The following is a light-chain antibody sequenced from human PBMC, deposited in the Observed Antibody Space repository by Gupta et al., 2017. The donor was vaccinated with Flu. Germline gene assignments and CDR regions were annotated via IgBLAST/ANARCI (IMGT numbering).Light chain of an antibody. J-gene: IGLJ2*01. CDR2: DVS. CDR3: SSYAGNNNLI. V-gene: IGLV2-8*01. CDR1: SSDVGGYNY. Sequence: QSALTQPPSESGSPGQSVTISCTGSSSDVGGYNYVSWYQQHPGKAPKLIIYDVSERPSGVPDRFSGSKSGNTASLTVSGLQDEDEADYYCSSYAGNNNLIFGGGTKLTVL.